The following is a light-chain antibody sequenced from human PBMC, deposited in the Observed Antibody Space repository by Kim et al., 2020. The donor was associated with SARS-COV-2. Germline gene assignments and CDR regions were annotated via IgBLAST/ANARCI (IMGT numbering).Light chain of an antibody. CDR1: SLRSYY. CDR3: NSRDSNNNVL. J-gene: IGLJ2*01. CDR2: GTN. Sequence: SSELTQDPAVSVALGQTVRITCQGDSLRSYYATWYQQKPGQAPILVIYGTNNRPSGIPDRSSGSSSGNTAPLTITGTQAGDEADYYCNSRDSNNNVLFGG. V-gene: IGLV3-19*01.